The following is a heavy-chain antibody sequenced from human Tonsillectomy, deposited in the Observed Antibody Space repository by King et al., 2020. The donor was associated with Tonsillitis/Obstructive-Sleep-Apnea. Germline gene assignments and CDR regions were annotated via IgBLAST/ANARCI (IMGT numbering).Heavy chain of an antibody. CDR3: ASLGLYGAAGT. D-gene: IGHD4-17*01. J-gene: IGHJ4*02. CDR1: GGSISSSSYY. V-gene: IGHV4-39*01. Sequence: LQLQESGPGLVKPSETLSLTCTVSGGSISSSSYYWGWIRQPPGKGLEWIGSIYYSGSTYYNPSLKSRVTISVDTSKNQFSLKLSSVTAADTAVYYCASLGLYGAAGTWGQGTLVTVSS. CDR2: IYYSGST.